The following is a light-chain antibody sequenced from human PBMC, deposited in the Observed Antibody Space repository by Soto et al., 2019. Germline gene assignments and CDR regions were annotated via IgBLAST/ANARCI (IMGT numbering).Light chain of an antibody. V-gene: IGKV1-5*01. Sequence: DIQMTQSPCTLSASVGDRVTITCRASQSISSWLAWYQQKPGKAPKLLIYDASSLEGGVPSRFSGSGSGTEFTLTISSLQPDDFATYYCQQYNSYPWTFGQGTKVEIK. J-gene: IGKJ1*01. CDR1: QSISSW. CDR2: DAS. CDR3: QQYNSYPWT.